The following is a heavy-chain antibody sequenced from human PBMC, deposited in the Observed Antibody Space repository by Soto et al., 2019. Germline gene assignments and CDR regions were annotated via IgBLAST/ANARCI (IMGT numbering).Heavy chain of an antibody. V-gene: IGHV3-33*01. J-gene: IGHJ5*02. CDR3: GRTGGGDYVWYLDP. CDR1: GFAFSSHG. Sequence: QVRLVESGGGVVQPGGSLRLSCAASGFAFSSHGMHWARQAPGKGLEWVAVIWDDGSKKYYADSVKGRFTISRDDSKNTVYLQMNGLRVDDTAVYHCGRTGGGDYVWYLDPWGQGTQVIVSS. D-gene: IGHD3-10*02. CDR2: IWDDGSKK.